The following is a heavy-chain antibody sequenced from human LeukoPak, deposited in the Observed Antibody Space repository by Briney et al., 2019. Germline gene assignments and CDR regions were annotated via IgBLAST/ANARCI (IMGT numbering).Heavy chain of an antibody. CDR2: IYHGGST. Sequence: PSETLSLTCTVSGYSIGSGYYWGWFRQPPGKGLEWIGNIYHGGSTYYNPSLKSRVTISLDTSKNQFSLRLSTVTAADTAVYYCARVGSYYYFDYWGQGTLVTVSS. D-gene: IGHD1-26*01. CDR3: ARVGSYYYFDY. CDR1: GYSIGSGYY. V-gene: IGHV4-38-2*02. J-gene: IGHJ4*02.